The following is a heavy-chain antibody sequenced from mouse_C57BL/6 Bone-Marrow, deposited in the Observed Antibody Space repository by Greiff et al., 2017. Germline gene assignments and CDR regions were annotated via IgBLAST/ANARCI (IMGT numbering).Heavy chain of an antibody. Sequence: VQLQQPGAELVRPGSSVKLSCKASGYTFTSYWMHWVKQRPIQGLEWIGNIDPSDSETHYNQKFKDKATLTVDKSSSTAYMQLSSLTSEDSAVYYCARFYYDYERYYFDYWGQGTTLAVSS. J-gene: IGHJ2*01. CDR3: ARFYYDYERYYFDY. CDR1: GYTFTSYW. CDR2: IDPSDSET. D-gene: IGHD2-4*01. V-gene: IGHV1-52*01.